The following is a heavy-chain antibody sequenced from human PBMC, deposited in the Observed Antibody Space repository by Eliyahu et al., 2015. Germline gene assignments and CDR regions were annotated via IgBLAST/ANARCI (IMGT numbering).Heavy chain of an antibody. CDR1: GGSISSGDYY. CDR2: IYYSGST. J-gene: IGHJ4*02. Sequence: QVQLQESGPGLVKPSQTLSLTCTVPGGSISSGDYYWSWIRQPPGKGLEWIGYIYYSGSTYYNPSLKSRVTISVDTSKNQFSLKLSSVTAADTAVYYCARATWGGLTILDYWGQGTLVTVSS. V-gene: IGHV4-30-4*01. CDR3: ARATWGGLTILDY. D-gene: IGHD3-3*01.